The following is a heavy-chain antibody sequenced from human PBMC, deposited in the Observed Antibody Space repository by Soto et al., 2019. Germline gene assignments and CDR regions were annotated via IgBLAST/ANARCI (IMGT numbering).Heavy chain of an antibody. V-gene: IGHV1-24*01. CDR3: ARDMGEVGTTVNLHWIDP. CDR1: GYTLTELS. CDR2: FDPEDGET. J-gene: IGHJ5*02. D-gene: IGHD4-4*01. Sequence: ASVKVSCKVSGYTLTELSMHWVRQAPGKGLEWMGGFDPEDGETIYAQKFQGRVTMTEDTSTDTAYMELSSLRSEDTAVYYCARDMGEVGTTVNLHWIDPWGQGTLVTVSS.